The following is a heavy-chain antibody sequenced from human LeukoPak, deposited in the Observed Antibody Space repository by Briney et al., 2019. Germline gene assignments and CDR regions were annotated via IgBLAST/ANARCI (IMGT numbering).Heavy chain of an antibody. V-gene: IGHV3-7*01. D-gene: IGHD2-21*02. CDR3: ARDERVTGSTWTYYYMDV. J-gene: IGHJ6*03. Sequence: SGGSLRLSCAAPGFMSSTFWMSWVRQVPGKGLEWVANINQDGSARNSVDSLKGRFTISRDNAKNSVYLQMNSLRAEDTAVYYCARDERVTGSTWTYYYMDVWGKGVGVTVSS. CDR2: INQDGSAR. CDR1: GFMSSTFW.